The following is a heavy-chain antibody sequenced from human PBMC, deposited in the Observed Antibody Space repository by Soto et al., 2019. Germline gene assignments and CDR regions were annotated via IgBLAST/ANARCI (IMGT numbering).Heavy chain of an antibody. Sequence: GGSLRLSCAASGFTFSSYGMHWVRQAPGKGLEWAAVIWYDGSNKYYADSVKGRFTISRDNSKNTLYLQMNSLRAEDTAVYYCARDGGSYFRGYYFDYWGQGTLVTVSS. V-gene: IGHV3-33*01. J-gene: IGHJ4*02. CDR2: IWYDGSNK. CDR1: GFTFSSYG. D-gene: IGHD1-26*01. CDR3: ARDGGSYFRGYYFDY.